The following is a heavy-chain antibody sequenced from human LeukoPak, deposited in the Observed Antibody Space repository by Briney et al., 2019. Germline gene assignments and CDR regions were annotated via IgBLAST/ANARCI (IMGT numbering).Heavy chain of an antibody. V-gene: IGHV4-30-2*01. D-gene: IGHD4-17*01. CDR1: GGSISSGGYS. J-gene: IGHJ4*02. CDR3: ARDRYGDHTYFDY. CDR2: IYHSGST. Sequence: SETLSLTCAVSGGSISSGGYSWSWIRQPPGKGLEWIGYIYHSGSTYYNPSLKSRVTISVDRSKDQFSLKLNSVTAADTAVYYCARDRYGDHTYFDYWGQGTLVTVSS.